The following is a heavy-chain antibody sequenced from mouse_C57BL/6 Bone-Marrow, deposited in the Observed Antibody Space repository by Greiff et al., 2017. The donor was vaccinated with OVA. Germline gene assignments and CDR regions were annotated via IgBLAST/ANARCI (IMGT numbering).Heavy chain of an antibody. D-gene: IGHD3-3*01. CDR1: GYAFTNYL. CDR3: ARRGQLCFDY. V-gene: IGHV1-54*01. CDR2: INPGSGGT. J-gene: IGHJ2*02. Sequence: QVQLQQSGAELVRPGTSVKVSCKASGYAFTNYLIEWVKQRPGQGLEWIGVINPGSGGTNYNEKFKGKATLTADKSSSTAYMQLSSLTSVDSAVYFCARRGQLCFDYWGQGTSLTVSS.